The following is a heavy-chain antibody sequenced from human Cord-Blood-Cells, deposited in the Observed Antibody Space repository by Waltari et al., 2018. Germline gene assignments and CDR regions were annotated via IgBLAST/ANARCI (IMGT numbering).Heavy chain of an antibody. CDR3: ARDWARDAFDI. J-gene: IGHJ3*02. CDR2: IYSGGST. Sequence: EVQLVESGGGLIQPGGSLRLSCAASGFTVSSHYMSWVRQAPGKGLEWVSVIYSGGSTYYADSVKGRFTISRDNSKNTLYLQMNSLRAEDTAVYYCARDWARDAFDIWGQGTMVTVSS. CDR1: GFTVSSHY. V-gene: IGHV3-53*01. D-gene: IGHD3-16*01.